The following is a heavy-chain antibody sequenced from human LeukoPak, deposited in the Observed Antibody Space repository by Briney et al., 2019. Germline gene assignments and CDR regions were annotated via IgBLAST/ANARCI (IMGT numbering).Heavy chain of an antibody. V-gene: IGHV4-39*02. CDR2: IYYSGST. J-gene: IGHJ4*02. CDR1: GGSISSSSYY. CDR3: ARDGLTLWFGEFNFDY. D-gene: IGHD3-10*01. Sequence: TPSETLSLTCTVSGGSISSSSYYWGWIRQPPGKGLEWIGSIYYSGSTYYNQSPKSRVTISVDTSKNQFSLKLSSVTAADTAVYYCARDGLTLWFGEFNFDYWGQGTLVTVSS.